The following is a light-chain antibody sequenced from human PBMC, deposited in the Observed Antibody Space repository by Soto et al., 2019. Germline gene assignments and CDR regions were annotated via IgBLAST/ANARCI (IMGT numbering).Light chain of an antibody. CDR3: QQNYSTPLA. Sequence: DIQMTQSPFSLSASVGDRVTITCRASQSINRDLNWYQQKPGKAPNLLIYAAFTLESGVPSRFSGSGSGTDFTLTIISLQLEDFATYYCQQNYSTPLAFGGGTKVEIK. J-gene: IGKJ4*01. V-gene: IGKV1-39*01. CDR2: AAF. CDR1: QSINRD.